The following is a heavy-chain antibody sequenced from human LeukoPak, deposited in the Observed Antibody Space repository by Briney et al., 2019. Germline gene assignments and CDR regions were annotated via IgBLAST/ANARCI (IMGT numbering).Heavy chain of an antibody. CDR1: GYTFIDYY. D-gene: IGHD3-9*01. Sequence: ASVKVSCKASGYTFIDYYIHWVRQAPGQGLEWMGRINPNSGGTDYAQNFQGRVTMTRDTSISTAYMELSRLRSDDTAVYYCARGGEYYDILTGKNQFDYWGQGTLVTVSS. J-gene: IGHJ4*02. V-gene: IGHV1-2*06. CDR2: INPNSGGT. CDR3: ARGGEYYDILTGKNQFDY.